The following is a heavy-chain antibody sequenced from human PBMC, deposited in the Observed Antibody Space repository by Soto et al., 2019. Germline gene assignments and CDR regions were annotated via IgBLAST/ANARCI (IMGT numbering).Heavy chain of an antibody. CDR2: IYYSGST. CDR1: GGSISSSSYY. V-gene: IGHV4-39*01. J-gene: IGHJ1*01. Sequence: DTLSLTCTVSGGSISSSSYYCGWIRQPLEKGLEWIGSIYYSGSTYYNPSLKSRVTISVDTSKNQFSLKLSSVTAADTAVYYCARTHYDFWSGYYMYFQHWGQGTLITVSS. CDR3: ARTHYDFWSGYYMYFQH. D-gene: IGHD3-3*01.